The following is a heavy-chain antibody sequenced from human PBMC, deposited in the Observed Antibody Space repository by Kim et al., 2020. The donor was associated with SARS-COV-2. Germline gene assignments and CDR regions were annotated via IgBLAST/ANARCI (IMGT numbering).Heavy chain of an antibody. V-gene: IGHV1-46*01. J-gene: IGHJ4*02. CDR2: T. CDR3: TKYSGRNPFDY. D-gene: IGHD1-26*01. Sequence: TNYAPKFQGRVTMTRDTSTSTVYRELSSLRSEDTAVYYCTKYSGRNPFDYWGQGTLVTVSS.